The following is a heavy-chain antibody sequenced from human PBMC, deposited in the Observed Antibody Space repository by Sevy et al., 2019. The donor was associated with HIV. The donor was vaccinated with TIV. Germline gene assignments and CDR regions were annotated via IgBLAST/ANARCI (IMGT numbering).Heavy chain of an antibody. Sequence: GGSLRLSCAASGFTFSSYSMNWVRQAPGKGLEWVSSISSSSSYIYYADSVKGRFTISRDNAKNSLYLQMNSLRAEDTAVYYCARAMIVVPVGYYYGMDVWGQGTTVTVSS. J-gene: IGHJ6*02. CDR1: GFTFSSYS. V-gene: IGHV3-21*01. D-gene: IGHD3-22*01. CDR3: ARAMIVVPVGYYYGMDV. CDR2: ISSSSSYI.